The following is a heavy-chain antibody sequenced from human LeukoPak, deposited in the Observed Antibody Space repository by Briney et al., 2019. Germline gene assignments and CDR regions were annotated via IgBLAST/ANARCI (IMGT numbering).Heavy chain of an antibody. J-gene: IGHJ4*02. V-gene: IGHV4-59*01. CDR3: ARVIWGYGYADY. CDR2: IYYSGST. Sequence: PSETLSLTCTVSGGSISSYYWSWIRQPPGKGLEWIGYIYYSGSTNNNPSLKSRVTISVDTSKNQFSLKLSSVTAADTAVYYCARVIWGYGYADYWGQGTLVTVSS. CDR1: GGSISSYY. D-gene: IGHD5-18*01.